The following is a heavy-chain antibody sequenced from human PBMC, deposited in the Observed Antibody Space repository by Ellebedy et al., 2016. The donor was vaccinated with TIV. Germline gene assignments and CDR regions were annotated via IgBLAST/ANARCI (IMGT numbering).Heavy chain of an antibody. D-gene: IGHD1-7*01. CDR3: AKGNYGNYMDV. Sequence: GGSLRLXXAASGFTFDDYAMHWVRQAPGKGLEWVSGISWNSGSIGYADSVKGRFTISRDNAKNSLYLQMNSLRAEDTALYYCAKGNYGNYMDVWGKGTTVTVSS. J-gene: IGHJ6*03. V-gene: IGHV3-9*01. CDR2: ISWNSGSI. CDR1: GFTFDDYA.